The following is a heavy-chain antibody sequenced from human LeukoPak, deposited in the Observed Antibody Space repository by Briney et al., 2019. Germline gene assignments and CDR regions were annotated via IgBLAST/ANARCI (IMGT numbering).Heavy chain of an antibody. J-gene: IGHJ4*02. Sequence: PSETLSLTCAVSGYSISSGYYWGWIRQPPGKGLEWIGSIYHRGSTYYNPSLKSRVTISVDTSKNQFSLKLSSVTAADTAVYYCASEVVVPAAFDYWGQGTLVTVSS. CDR3: ASEVVVPAAFDY. CDR1: GYSISSGYY. V-gene: IGHV4-38-2*01. CDR2: IYHRGST. D-gene: IGHD2-2*01.